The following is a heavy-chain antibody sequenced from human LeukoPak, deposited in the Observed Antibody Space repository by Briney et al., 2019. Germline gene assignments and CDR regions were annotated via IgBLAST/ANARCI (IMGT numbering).Heavy chain of an antibody. CDR3: ARTVLRSLGEFSLRGWFDP. CDR1: GFTFSSYS. Sequence: PGGSLRLSCAASGFTFSSYSMNWVRQAPGKGLEWVSSISSSSSYIYSADSVKGRFTISRDNAKNSLYLQMNSLRAEDTAVYYCARTVLRSLGEFSLRGWFDPWGQGTLVIVSS. CDR2: ISSSSSYI. D-gene: IGHD3-16*01. V-gene: IGHV3-21*01. J-gene: IGHJ5*02.